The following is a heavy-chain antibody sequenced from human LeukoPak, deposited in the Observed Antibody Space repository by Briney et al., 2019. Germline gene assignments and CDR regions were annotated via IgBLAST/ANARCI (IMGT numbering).Heavy chain of an antibody. Sequence: GGSLRLSCAASGFSFSSYEMNWVRQAPGKGLEWVSYISSSGSTIYYADSVKGRFTISRDNAKNSLYLQMNSLRAEDTAVYYCARTSSHYYGVDVWGQGTTVTVSS. CDR2: ISSSGSTI. CDR3: ARTSSHYYGVDV. J-gene: IGHJ6*02. V-gene: IGHV3-48*03. CDR1: GFSFSSYE.